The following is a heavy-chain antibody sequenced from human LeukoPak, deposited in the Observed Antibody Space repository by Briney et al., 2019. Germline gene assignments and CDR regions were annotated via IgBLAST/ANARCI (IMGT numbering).Heavy chain of an antibody. J-gene: IGHJ4*02. D-gene: IGHD3-22*01. CDR1: GYTFTDSG. V-gene: IGHV1-18*01. Sequence: ASVKVSCKASGYTFTDSGINWLRQAPGQGLEWMGWISAYNGNTHYAQNLQGRVTMTTDKSTSTAYMELRSLRSDDTAVYYCAKDLYYYESSGYYGEYWGQGTLVTVSS. CDR3: AKDLYYYESSGYYGEY. CDR2: ISAYNGNT.